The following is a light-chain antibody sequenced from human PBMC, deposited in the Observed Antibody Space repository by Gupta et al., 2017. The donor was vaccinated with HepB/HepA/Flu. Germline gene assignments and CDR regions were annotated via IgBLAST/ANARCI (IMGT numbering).Light chain of an antibody. CDR1: QSVSSSY. CDR2: GAS. J-gene: IGKJ1*01. V-gene: IGKV3-20*01. CDR3: QQYGSSTWT. Sequence: EIVLTQSPGTLSLSPGARATLSCRASQSVSSSYLAWYQQKPGQAPRLLIYGASSRATGIPDRFSGSGSGKDFTLTISRLEPEDCAVYYCQQYGSSTWTFGQGTKVEIK.